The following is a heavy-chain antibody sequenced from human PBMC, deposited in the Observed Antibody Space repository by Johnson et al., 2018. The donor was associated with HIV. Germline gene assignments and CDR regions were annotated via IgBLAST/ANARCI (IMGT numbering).Heavy chain of an antibody. Sequence: QVQLVESGGGLVKPGGSLRLSCAASGFTFSDYYMSWIRQAPGKGLEWVAYMSTSGSTIYYADSVKGRFTISRDNANNSLYLQMNSLRAEDTAVYYCAKESMSREYVWGRYLNDAFDIWGQGTLVTVSS. CDR3: AKESMSREYVWGRYLNDAFDI. D-gene: IGHD3-16*02. CDR1: GFTFSDYY. V-gene: IGHV3-11*01. CDR2: MSTSGSTI. J-gene: IGHJ3*02.